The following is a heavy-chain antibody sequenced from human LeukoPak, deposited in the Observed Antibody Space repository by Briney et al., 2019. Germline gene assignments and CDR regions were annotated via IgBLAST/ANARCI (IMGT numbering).Heavy chain of an antibody. Sequence: SETLSLTCTVSGGSISSGGYYWSWIRQPPGKGLEWIGYIYHSGSTYYNPSLKSRVTISVDGSKNQFSLKLSSVTAADTAVYYCARELIGSPNWFDPWGQGTLVTVSS. CDR1: GGSISSGGYY. J-gene: IGHJ5*02. D-gene: IGHD1-26*01. CDR2: IYHSGST. V-gene: IGHV4-30-2*01. CDR3: ARELIGSPNWFDP.